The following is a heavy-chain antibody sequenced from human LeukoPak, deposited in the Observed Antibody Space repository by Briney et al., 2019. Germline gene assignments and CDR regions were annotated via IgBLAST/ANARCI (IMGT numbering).Heavy chain of an antibody. Sequence: GGSLRLSCASSGFTFSFYWMHWVRQAPGKGLVWVSRINNDGRSTSYAGSVKGRFTISRDNAKNSLYLQMNSLRAEDTAMYYCARYCGGDCYTPHDAFDVWGQGTLVTVSS. CDR2: INNDGRST. V-gene: IGHV3-74*01. CDR3: ARYCGGDCYTPHDAFDV. CDR1: GFTFSFYW. J-gene: IGHJ3*01. D-gene: IGHD2-21*02.